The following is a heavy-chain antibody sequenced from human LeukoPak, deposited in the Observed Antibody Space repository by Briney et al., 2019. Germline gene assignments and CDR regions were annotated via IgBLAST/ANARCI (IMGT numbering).Heavy chain of an antibody. D-gene: IGHD4-17*01. V-gene: IGHV3-23*01. Sequence: GGSLRLSCAASGFTFSNYAMTWVRQAPGKGLEWVSILSGSGGATYYADSVKGRFTISRDNSENTLFLQMNSLRAEDTAVYYCARDFLYGDYGMDVWGQGTTVTVSS. CDR3: ARDFLYGDYGMDV. J-gene: IGHJ6*02. CDR1: GFTFSNYA. CDR2: LSGSGGAT.